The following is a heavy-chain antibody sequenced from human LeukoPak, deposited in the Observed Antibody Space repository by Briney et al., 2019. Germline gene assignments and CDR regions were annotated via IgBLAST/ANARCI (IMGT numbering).Heavy chain of an antibody. CDR1: GYRFTGYN. J-gene: IGHJ4*02. CDR3: ARSRGYFFEY. CDR2: VDPSDGTT. D-gene: IGHD2-21*01. V-gene: IGHV1-46*01. Sequence: ASVKVSCKTSGYRFTGYNMHWVRQAPGQGLEWMGTVDPSDGTTNYAQRFPGRVTMTRDMSTSTVFMEVRSLTSEDTAVYYFARSRGYFFEYWGQATLVTVSS.